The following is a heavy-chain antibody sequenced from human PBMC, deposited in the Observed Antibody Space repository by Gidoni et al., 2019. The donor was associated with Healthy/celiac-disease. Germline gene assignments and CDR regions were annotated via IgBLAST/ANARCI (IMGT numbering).Heavy chain of an antibody. Sequence: VQLQLSGPGLVQPSQPLSLTFAISGVSVSSNSAAWNWIRQSPSSGLELLGRTSYRSKCDNDYAVSVKSRITIKPDTSKNQFSLQLNSVTPEDTAVYYGARDTYSSSCLDYWGQGTLGTVSS. D-gene: IGHD6-13*01. CDR3: ARDTYSSSCLDY. V-gene: IGHV6-1*01. CDR2: TSYRSKCDN. J-gene: IGHJ4*02. CDR1: GVSVSSNSAA.